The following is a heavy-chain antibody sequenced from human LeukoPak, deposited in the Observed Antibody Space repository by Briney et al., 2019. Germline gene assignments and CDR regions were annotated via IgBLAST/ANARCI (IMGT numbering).Heavy chain of an antibody. D-gene: IGHD3-16*01. V-gene: IGHV3-30*02. Sequence: PGGSLRLSCAASGFTFSSYGMYWVRQAPGKGLEWVAFIRYDGGNKYYADSVKGRFTISRENFKNTLYLQMNSLRAEDTAVYYCAKDLAGEYLLLGSWGQGTLVTVSS. CDR3: AKDLAGEYLLLGS. CDR2: IRYDGGNK. J-gene: IGHJ5*02. CDR1: GFTFSSYG.